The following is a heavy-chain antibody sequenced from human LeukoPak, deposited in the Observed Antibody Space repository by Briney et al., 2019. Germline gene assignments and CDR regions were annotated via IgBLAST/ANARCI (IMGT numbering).Heavy chain of an antibody. CDR2: IYQSGST. D-gene: IGHD1-1*01. V-gene: IGHV4-38-2*02. CDR3: ARPVPSRLGWFDP. CDR1: GNSISSGYY. J-gene: IGHJ5*02. Sequence: PSETLSLTCTVSGNSISSGYYWGWIRQPPGKGLEWVGSIYQSGSTYYNPSLKSRVSISVHTSKNQFSLKLRSVTAADTAVYYCARPVPSRLGWFDPWGQGTLVTVSS.